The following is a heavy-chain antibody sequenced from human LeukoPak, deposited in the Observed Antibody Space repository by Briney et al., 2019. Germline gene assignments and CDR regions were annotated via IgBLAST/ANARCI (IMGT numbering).Heavy chain of an antibody. CDR1: GGSISSSSYY. D-gene: IGHD2-2*01. V-gene: IGHV4-39*01. CDR2: IYYSGST. CDR3: AQDIVVAPAANPTNWFDP. J-gene: IGHJ5*02. Sequence: SETLSLTCTVSGGSISSSSYYWGWIRQPPGKGLEWIGSIYYSGSTYYNPSLKSRVTISVDTSKNQFSLKLSSVTAADTAVYYCAQDIVVAPAANPTNWFDPWGQGTLVTVSS.